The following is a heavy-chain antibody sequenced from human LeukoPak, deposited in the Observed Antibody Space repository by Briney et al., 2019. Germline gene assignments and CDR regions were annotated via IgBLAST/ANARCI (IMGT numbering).Heavy chain of an antibody. CDR2: IIPIFGTA. CDR1: GGTFSSYA. V-gene: IGHV1-69*13. D-gene: IGHD5-18*01. CDR3: ALGYSYGYYYYYYMDV. Sequence: ASVKVSCKASGGTFSSYAICWVRQAPGQGLEWMGGIIPIFGTANYAQKFQGRVTITADESTSTAYMELSSLRSEDTAVYYCALGYSYGYYYYYYMDVWGKGTTVTISS. J-gene: IGHJ6*03.